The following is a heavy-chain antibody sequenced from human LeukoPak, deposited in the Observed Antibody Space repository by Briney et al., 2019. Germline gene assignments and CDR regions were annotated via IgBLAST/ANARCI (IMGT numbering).Heavy chain of an antibody. Sequence: GGSLRLSCAASGFTFSSHWMNWVRQAPGKGLEWVGNIKDDGSETHYADCVRGRFTISRDNAKNSLFLQMNSPGVEDTAVYYCARGGWWSSDYWGQGTQVTVSS. CDR3: ARGGWWSSDY. CDR2: IKDDGSET. CDR1: GFTFSSHW. V-gene: IGHV3-7*01. J-gene: IGHJ4*02. D-gene: IGHD2-15*01.